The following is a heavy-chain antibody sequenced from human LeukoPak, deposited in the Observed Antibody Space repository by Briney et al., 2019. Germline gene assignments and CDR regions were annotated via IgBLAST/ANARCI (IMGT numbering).Heavy chain of an antibody. V-gene: IGHV3-7*01. Sequence: GGSLRLSCAASGFTFSSYWMSWVRQAPGKGLEWVANIKQDGSEKYYVDSVKGRFTIFRDNAKNSLFLQMNSLRAEDTAVYYCARDVYCSSTNCYNVWGKGTTVTVSS. CDR1: GFTFSSYW. J-gene: IGHJ6*04. D-gene: IGHD2-2*02. CDR3: ARDVYCSSTNCYNV. CDR2: IKQDGSEK.